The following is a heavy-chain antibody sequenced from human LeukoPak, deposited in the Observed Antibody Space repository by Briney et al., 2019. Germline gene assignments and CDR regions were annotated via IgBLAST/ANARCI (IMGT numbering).Heavy chain of an antibody. V-gene: IGHV4-39*01. CDR1: RGSIISGDHY. J-gene: IGHJ5*02. D-gene: IGHD3-10*01. CDR3: ARVQGDYASRDYWFDP. Sequence: SETLSLTCTVSRGSIISGDHYWVWMRQSPGQGPEWIGSIYYSGSTFYNPYLESRVTIFVDTAKNQFSLNLTSVTASDTSIYYCARVQGDYASRDYWFDPWGQGTLVTVSA. CDR2: IYYSGST.